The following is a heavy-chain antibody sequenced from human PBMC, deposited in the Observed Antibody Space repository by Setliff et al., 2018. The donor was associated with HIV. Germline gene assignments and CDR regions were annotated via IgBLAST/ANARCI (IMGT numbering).Heavy chain of an antibody. CDR2: IIPIFGTT. Sequence: SVKVSCKASGGTFSSYAITWVRQAPGQGLEWVGGIIPIFGTTNYAQNFQGRVTISADESTSTAYMELSSLRSEDTAVYYCARGRHAVVVTALEHDYWGQGTLVTVSS. V-gene: IGHV1-69*13. CDR3: ARGRHAVVVTALEHDY. D-gene: IGHD2-21*02. J-gene: IGHJ4*02. CDR1: GGTFSSYA.